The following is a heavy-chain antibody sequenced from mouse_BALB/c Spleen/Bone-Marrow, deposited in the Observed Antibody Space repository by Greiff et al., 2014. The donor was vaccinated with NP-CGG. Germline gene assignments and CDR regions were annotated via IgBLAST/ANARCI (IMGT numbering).Heavy chain of an antibody. CDR3: ATARATSYYGMDY. V-gene: IGHV1-9*01. J-gene: IGHJ4*01. CDR2: ILPGSGSN. Sequence: VKLMESGAELMKPGASVKISCKATGYTSSSYWIEWVKQRPGHGLEWIGEILPGSGSNKYNEKFKGKATFTADTSSNTAYMQLSSLTSEDSAVYYCATARATSYYGMDYWGQGTSVTVSS. D-gene: IGHD3-1*01. CDR1: GYTSSSYW.